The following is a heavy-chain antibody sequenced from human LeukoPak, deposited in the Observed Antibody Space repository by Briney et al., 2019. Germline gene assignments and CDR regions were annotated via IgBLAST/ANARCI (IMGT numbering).Heavy chain of an antibody. CDR2: MNPNSGNT. D-gene: IGHD2-2*01. V-gene: IGHV1-8*02. CDR1: GYTFTGYY. Sequence: ASVKVSCKASGYTFTGYYMHWVRQAPGQGLEWMGWMNPNSGNTGYAQKFQGRVTMTRNTSISTAYMELSSLRSEDTAVYYCASCSTSCPDYYYYYGMDVWGQGTTVTVSS. J-gene: IGHJ6*02. CDR3: ASCSTSCPDYYYYYGMDV.